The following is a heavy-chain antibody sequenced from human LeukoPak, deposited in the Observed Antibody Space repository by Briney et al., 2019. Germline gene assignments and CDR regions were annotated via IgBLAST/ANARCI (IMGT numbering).Heavy chain of an antibody. Sequence: GGSLRLSCAASGFTFDDYAMHWVRQAPGKGLEWVSLISWDGGSTYYADSVKGRFTSSRDNSKNSLYLQMNSLRAEDTALYYCAKDKTGGGNAFDIWGQGTMVTVSS. CDR2: ISWDGGST. CDR3: AKDKTGGGNAFDI. CDR1: GFTFDDYA. J-gene: IGHJ3*02. V-gene: IGHV3-43D*04.